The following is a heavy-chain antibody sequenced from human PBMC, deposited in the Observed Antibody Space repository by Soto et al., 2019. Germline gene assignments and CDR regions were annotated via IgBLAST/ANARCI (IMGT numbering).Heavy chain of an antibody. CDR3: AKERSSGWSFDY. J-gene: IGHJ4*02. D-gene: IGHD6-19*01. V-gene: IGHV3-23*01. Sequence: EVQLLESGGGFVQPGGSLRLSCAASGFTFSTYAMNWVRQAPGKGLEWVSGISGSGDSTYYADSVKGRFTVSRDNSKNTLYLQMNSLRAEDTAVFYCAKERSSGWSFDYWGQGTLVTVSS. CDR2: ISGSGDST. CDR1: GFTFSTYA.